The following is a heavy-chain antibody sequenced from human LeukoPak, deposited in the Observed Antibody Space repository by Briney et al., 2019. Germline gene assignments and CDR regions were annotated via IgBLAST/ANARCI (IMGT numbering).Heavy chain of an antibody. CDR2: MSTSGST. V-gene: IGHV4-4*09. CDR1: GGSISSYY. Sequence: SETLSLTCTVSGGSISSYYWSWIRQPPGKGLEWIGYMSTSGSTNYNPSLMSRVTISLDTSKNQFSLKLTSVTAADTAVYYCARHANWFDPWGQGTLVTVFS. J-gene: IGHJ5*02. CDR3: ARHANWFDP.